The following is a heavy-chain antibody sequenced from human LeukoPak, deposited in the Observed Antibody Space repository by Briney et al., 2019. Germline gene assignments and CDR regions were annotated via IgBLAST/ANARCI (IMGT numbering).Heavy chain of an antibody. V-gene: IGHV3-23*01. J-gene: IGHJ3*02. CDR1: GFTFSSYA. CDR2: IGYTGDST. CDR3: AKSPTVDAAFDI. D-gene: IGHD4-23*01. Sequence: GGSLILSCAASGFTFSSYAMNWVRQAPGKGLEWVSGIGYTGDSTFYADSVKGRFTVSRDSSKNTLFLHMNSLRAEDTALYYCAKSPTVDAAFDIWGQGTMVTVSS.